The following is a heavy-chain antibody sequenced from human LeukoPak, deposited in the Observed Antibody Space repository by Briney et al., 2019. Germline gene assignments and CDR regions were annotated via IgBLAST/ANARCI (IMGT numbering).Heavy chain of an antibody. CDR1: GFTVSSNC. CDR3: ARAGYSSSRRTLDY. Sequence: PGGSLRLSCAASGFTVSSNCMSWVRQAPGKGLEWVSVIYGGAITYYADSVNGRFTISRDNSKNTLYLEMNSLRAEDTAVYYCARAGYSSSRRTLDYWGQGTLVTVSS. V-gene: IGHV3-53*05. J-gene: IGHJ4*02. D-gene: IGHD6-13*01. CDR2: IYGGAIT.